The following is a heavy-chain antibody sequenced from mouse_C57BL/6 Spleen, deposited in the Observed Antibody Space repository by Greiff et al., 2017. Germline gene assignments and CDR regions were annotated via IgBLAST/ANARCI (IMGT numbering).Heavy chain of an antibody. V-gene: IGHV1-69*01. Sequence: QVQLQQPGAELVMPGASVKLSCKASGYTFTSYWMHWVKQRPGQGLEWIGEIDPSDSYTNYNQKFKGKSTLTVDKSSSTAYMQLSSLTYEDAAVYYCARGPTVPDYWGQGTTLTVSS. D-gene: IGHD1-1*01. CDR3: ARGPTVPDY. CDR2: IDPSDSYT. CDR1: GYTFTSYW. J-gene: IGHJ2*01.